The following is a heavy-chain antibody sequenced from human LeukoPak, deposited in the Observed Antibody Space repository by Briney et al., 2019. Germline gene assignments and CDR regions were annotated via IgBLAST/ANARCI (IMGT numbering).Heavy chain of an antibody. V-gene: IGHV3-33*06. Sequence: PGRSLRLSSATSGFTFSHYGMHWVRQAPGKGLEWVAVIWSDGTNTYYGDPVKGRFTISRDNFQRTVYLQMNSLRAEDTAVYYCAKDAQRGFDYSNSLDKWGQGTLVTVSS. CDR3: AKDAQRGFDYSNSLDK. J-gene: IGHJ4*02. CDR1: GFTFSHYG. CDR2: IWSDGTNT. D-gene: IGHD4-11*01.